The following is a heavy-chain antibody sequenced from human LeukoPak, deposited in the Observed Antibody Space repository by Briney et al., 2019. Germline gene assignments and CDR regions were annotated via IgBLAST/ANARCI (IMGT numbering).Heavy chain of an antibody. J-gene: IGHJ5*02. Sequence: GGSLRLSCAASGFSFSSYGIYWVRQAPGKGLEWVAVIWQDGSSQYYPDSVKGRFTISRDNSKNTLYLQMNSLRVEDTAVYYCAKDAGNYGGNSRFDPWGQGTLVTVPS. CDR1: GFSFSSYG. CDR2: IWQDGSSQ. V-gene: IGHV3-33*06. D-gene: IGHD4-23*01. CDR3: AKDAGNYGGNSRFDP.